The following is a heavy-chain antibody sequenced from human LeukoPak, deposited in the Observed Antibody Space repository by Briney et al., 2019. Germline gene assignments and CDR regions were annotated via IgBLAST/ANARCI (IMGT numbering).Heavy chain of an antibody. CDR2: FDPEDGET. CDR1: GYTLTELS. Sequence: ASVKVSSKVSGYTLTELSMHWVRQAPGKGLEWMGGFDPEDGETIYAQKFQGRVTMTEDTSTDTAYMELSSLRSEDTAVYYCATPEPRYCSGGSCYSGVKPFDPWGQGTLVTVSS. CDR3: ATPEPRYCSGGSCYSGVKPFDP. D-gene: IGHD2-15*01. J-gene: IGHJ5*02. V-gene: IGHV1-24*01.